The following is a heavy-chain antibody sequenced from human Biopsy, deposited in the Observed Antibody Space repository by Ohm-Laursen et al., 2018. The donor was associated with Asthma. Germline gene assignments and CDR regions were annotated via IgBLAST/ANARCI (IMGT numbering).Heavy chain of an antibody. D-gene: IGHD4-17*01. CDR2: ISSSSSTI. CDR3: ARPRWGPYGY. J-gene: IGHJ4*02. V-gene: IGHV3-48*02. Sequence: SLRLSCAASVFTFSSYSMNWVRQAPGKGLEWVSYISSSSSTIYYADSVKGRFTIYRDNAKNSLYLQMNSLRDEDTAVYYCARPRWGPYGYWGQGTLVTVSS. CDR1: VFTFSSYS.